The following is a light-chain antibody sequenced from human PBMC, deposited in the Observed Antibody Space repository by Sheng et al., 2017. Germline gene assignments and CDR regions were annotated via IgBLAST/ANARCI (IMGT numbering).Light chain of an antibody. J-gene: IGKJ4*01. V-gene: IGKV1-39*01. CDR3: QQTNSFPLT. Sequence: DIQMTQSPSSLSASVGDRVTITCRASQSISSYLNWYQQKPGKAPKFLIYGASNLQSGVPSRFSGSGSGTDFTLTITSLQPEDFATYFCQQTNSFPLTFGGGTKVEIK. CDR2: GAS. CDR1: QSISSY.